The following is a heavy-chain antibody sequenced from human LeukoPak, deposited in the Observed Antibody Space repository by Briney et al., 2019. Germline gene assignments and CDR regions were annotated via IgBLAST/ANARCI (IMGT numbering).Heavy chain of an antibody. CDR3: AAVKAEMATITEDY. D-gene: IGHD5-24*01. CDR2: ISAYNGNT. V-gene: IGHV1-18*01. CDR1: GYTFTSYG. Sequence: ASVKVSCKASGYTFTSYGISWVRQAPGQGLEWMGWISAYNGNTNYAQKFQERVTITRDMSTSTAYMELSSLRSEDTAVYYCAAVKAEMATITEDYWGQGTLVTVSS. J-gene: IGHJ4*02.